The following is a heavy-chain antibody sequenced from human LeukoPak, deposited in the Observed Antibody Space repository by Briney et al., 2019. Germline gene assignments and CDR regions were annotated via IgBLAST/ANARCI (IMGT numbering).Heavy chain of an antibody. J-gene: IGHJ5*02. CDR1: GYTFTGYY. CDR3: ARDRLRLGYERTNWFDP. V-gene: IGHV1-2*02. D-gene: IGHD2-15*01. Sequence: ASVKLSCKASGYTFTGYYIHWVRQAPGQGLEWMGWINPNSGGTNYAQNFQGRVTMTRDTSISTVYMELSRLQSDDTAVFYCARDRLRLGYERTNWFDPWGQGTLVTVSS. CDR2: INPNSGGT.